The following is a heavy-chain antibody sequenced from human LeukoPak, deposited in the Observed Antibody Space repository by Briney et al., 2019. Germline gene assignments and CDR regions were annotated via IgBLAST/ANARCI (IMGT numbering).Heavy chain of an antibody. D-gene: IGHD6-13*01. J-gene: IGHJ4*02. CDR1: GGTFSSYA. CDR2: IIPIFGTA. V-gene: IGHV1-69*13. CDR3: AREAHGYSSSWYGY. Sequence: GASVKVSCKASGGTFSSYAISWVRQAPGQGLEWMGGIIPIFGTANYAQKFQGRVTITADESTSTAYMELSSLRSKDTAVYYCAREAHGYSSSWYGYWGQGTLVTVSS.